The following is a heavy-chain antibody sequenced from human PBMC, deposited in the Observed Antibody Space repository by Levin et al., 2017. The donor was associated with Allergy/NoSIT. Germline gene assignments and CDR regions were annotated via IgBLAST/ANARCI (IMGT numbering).Heavy chain of an antibody. CDR2: ISWNSGSI. V-gene: IGHV3-9*01. D-gene: IGHD6-6*01. CDR1: GFTFDDYA. CDR3: AKDLEYSSSGDFDY. Sequence: GGSLRLSCAASGFTFDDYAMHWVRQAPGKGLEWVSGISWNSGSIGYADSVKGRFTISRDSAKNSLYLQMNSLRAEDTALYYCAKDLEYSSSGDFDYWGQGTLVTVSS. J-gene: IGHJ4*02.